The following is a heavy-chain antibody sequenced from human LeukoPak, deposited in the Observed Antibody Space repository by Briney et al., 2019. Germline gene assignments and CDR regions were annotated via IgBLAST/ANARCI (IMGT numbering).Heavy chain of an antibody. CDR1: GGSISSYY. D-gene: IGHD3-10*01. CDR3: ATSGLGDYYGSGSYMYFQH. V-gene: IGHV4-59*01. J-gene: IGHJ1*01. CDR2: IYYSGST. Sequence: PSETLSLTCTVSGGSISSYYWSWIRQPPGKGLEWIGYIYYSGSTNYNPSLKSRGTISVDTSKNQFSLKLSSVTAADTAVYYCATSGLGDYYGSGSYMYFQHWGQGTLVTVSS.